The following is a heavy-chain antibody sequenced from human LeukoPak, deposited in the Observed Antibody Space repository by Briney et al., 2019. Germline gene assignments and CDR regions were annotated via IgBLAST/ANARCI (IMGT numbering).Heavy chain of an antibody. D-gene: IGHD3-22*01. CDR3: AKDFLYYYDSSGTPNAFDI. J-gene: IGHJ3*02. CDR2: ISGSGGST. V-gene: IGHV3-23*01. Sequence: RGSLRLSCAASGFTFSSYAMSWVRQAPRKVLEWVSAISGSGGSTYYADSVKGRFTISRDNSKNPLYLQMNSLRAEDTAVYYCAKDFLYYYDSSGTPNAFDIWGQGTMVTVSS. CDR1: GFTFSSYA.